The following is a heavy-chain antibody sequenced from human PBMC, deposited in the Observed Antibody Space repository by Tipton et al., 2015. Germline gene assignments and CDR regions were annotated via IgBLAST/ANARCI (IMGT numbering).Heavy chain of an antibody. D-gene: IGHD2-21*02. CDR2: IQYSGST. V-gene: IGHV4-59*08. CDR3: ARVLCGGDCYSVGD. J-gene: IGHJ4*02. CDR1: GGSISKYY. Sequence: TLSLTCTVSGGSISKYYWSWIRQPPGKELEWIGYIQYSGSTNYNPSLKSRVTISVDTSKTQFSLKLSSVTAADTAAYYCARVLCGGDCYSVGDWGQGTLVTVSS.